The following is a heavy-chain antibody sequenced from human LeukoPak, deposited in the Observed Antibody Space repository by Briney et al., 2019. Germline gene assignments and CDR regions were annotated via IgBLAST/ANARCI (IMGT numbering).Heavy chain of an antibody. CDR1: GFTFSSYG. J-gene: IGHJ4*02. Sequence: SGGSLRLSCAASGFTFSSYGMHWVRQAPGKGLEWVAVIWYDGSNKYYADSVKGRFTISRDNAKNSLYLQMNSLRAEDTAVYYCASLTGATVTPTDYWGQGTLVTVSS. D-gene: IGHD4-11*01. V-gene: IGHV3-33*01. CDR3: ASLTGATVTPTDY. CDR2: IWYDGSNK.